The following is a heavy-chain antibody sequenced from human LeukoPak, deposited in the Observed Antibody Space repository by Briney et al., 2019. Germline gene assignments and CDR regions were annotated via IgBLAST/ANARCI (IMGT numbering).Heavy chain of an antibody. D-gene: IGHD4-23*01. CDR1: GGSISSSSYY. J-gene: IGHJ4*02. CDR3: ARHVNRGNPFDY. Sequence: PSETLSLTCTVSGGSISSSSYYWGWIRQPPGKGLEWIGSIYYSGSTYYNPSLKSRVTISVDTSKNQFSLKLSSVTAADTAVYYCARHVNRGNPFDYWGQGTLVTVSS. CDR2: IYYSGST. V-gene: IGHV4-39*07.